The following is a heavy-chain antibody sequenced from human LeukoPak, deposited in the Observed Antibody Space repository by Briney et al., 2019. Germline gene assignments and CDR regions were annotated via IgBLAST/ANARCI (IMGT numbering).Heavy chain of an antibody. Sequence: GGSLRLSCAASGFTFSSYGMHWVRQAPGKGLEWVAVIWYDGSNKYYADSVKGRFTISRDNSKNTLYLQMNSLRVEDTAVYYCARDREGSSGWYYDYYYYGMDVWGQGTTVTVSS. V-gene: IGHV3-33*01. CDR1: GFTFSSYG. D-gene: IGHD6-19*01. J-gene: IGHJ6*02. CDR3: ARDREGSSGWYYDYYYYGMDV. CDR2: IWYDGSNK.